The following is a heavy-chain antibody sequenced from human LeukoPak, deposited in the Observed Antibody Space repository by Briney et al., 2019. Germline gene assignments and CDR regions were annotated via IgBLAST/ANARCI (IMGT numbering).Heavy chain of an antibody. CDR2: ISAYNGYT. D-gene: IGHD1-14*01. J-gene: IGHJ6*03. Sequence: ASVKVSCKASGYTFTSHGFSWVRQAPGQRLEWMGWISAYNGYTNYAQKLQGRVTMTTDTSTSTAYMELRSLRSDDTAVYYCARDGGTWNHDYYMDVWGKGTTVTVSS. V-gene: IGHV1-18*01. CDR1: GYTFTSHG. CDR3: ARDGGTWNHDYYMDV.